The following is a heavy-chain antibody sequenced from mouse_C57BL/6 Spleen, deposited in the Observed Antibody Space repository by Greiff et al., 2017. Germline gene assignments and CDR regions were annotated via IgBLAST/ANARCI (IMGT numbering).Heavy chain of an antibody. CDR3: ARGGGVGDYFDF. Sequence: EVKLMESEGGLVQPGSSMKLSCTASGFTFSDYYMAWVRQVPEKGLEWVANINYAGSYTYYLDSLKSRFIRSRDNGKNIIYLQMRSLKAEDTATYYCARGGGVGDYFDFWGQGTTLTVSS. CDR2: INYAGSYT. CDR1: GFTFSDYY. D-gene: IGHD1-3*01. J-gene: IGHJ2*01. V-gene: IGHV5-16*01.